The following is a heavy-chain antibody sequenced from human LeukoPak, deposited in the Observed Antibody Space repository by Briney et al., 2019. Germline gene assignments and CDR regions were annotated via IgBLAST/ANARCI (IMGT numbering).Heavy chain of an antibody. D-gene: IGHD6-19*01. J-gene: IGHJ4*02. CDR3: AKGGWLEY. Sequence: GGSLRLSCAASGFTFSSYWMHWVRQAPGKGLVWVSRVNGDGSSTGYADSVKGRFTISRDNTKNTLYLQMNSLRAEDTAVYYCAKGGWLEYWGQGTLVTVSS. CDR2: VNGDGSST. V-gene: IGHV3-74*01. CDR1: GFTFSSYW.